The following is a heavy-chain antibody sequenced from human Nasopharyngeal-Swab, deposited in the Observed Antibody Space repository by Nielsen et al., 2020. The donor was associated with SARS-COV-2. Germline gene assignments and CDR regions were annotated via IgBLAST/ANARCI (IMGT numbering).Heavy chain of an antibody. CDR1: GFTFSSYW. V-gene: IGHV3-7*01. Sequence: GESLKISCAASGFTFSSYWMSWVRQAPGKGLEWVANIKQDGSEKYYVDSVKGRFTISRDNAKNSLYLQMNSLRDEDTAVYYCARETSSSSEPDYWDQGTLVTVSS. D-gene: IGHD6-13*01. CDR3: ARETSSSSEPDY. CDR2: IKQDGSEK. J-gene: IGHJ4*02.